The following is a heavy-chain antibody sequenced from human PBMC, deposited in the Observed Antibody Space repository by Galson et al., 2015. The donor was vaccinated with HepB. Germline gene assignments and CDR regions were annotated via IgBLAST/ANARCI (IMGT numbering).Heavy chain of an antibody. CDR1: GFTFSDYG. Sequence: SLRLSCAASGFTFSDYGMSWVRQAPGKGLEWVSTSGHGGGTYYTDSVKGRFTISRDNFKNTLYLQMNSLRAEDTAVYYCARRGICRSNSCYHFFDSWGQGTLVTVSS. J-gene: IGHJ4*02. CDR2: SGHGGGT. V-gene: IGHV3-23*01. CDR3: ARRGICRSNSCYHFFDS. D-gene: IGHD2-2*01.